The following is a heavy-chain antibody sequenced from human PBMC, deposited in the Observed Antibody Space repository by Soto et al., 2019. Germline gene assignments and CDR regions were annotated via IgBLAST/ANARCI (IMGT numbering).Heavy chain of an antibody. CDR1: GFTFSSYS. CDR3: AIVKTGSAVGLGSPADY. D-gene: IGHD2-15*01. J-gene: IGHJ4*02. V-gene: IGHV3-21*01. CDR2: ISSVSTYT. Sequence: GGSLRLSCAASGFTFSSYSMNWVRQAPGKGLEWVSSISSVSTYTYYADSLKGRFTISRDNAKDSLFLQMNSLRAEDTAMYYCAIVKTGSAVGLGSPADYWGQGTLVTVSS.